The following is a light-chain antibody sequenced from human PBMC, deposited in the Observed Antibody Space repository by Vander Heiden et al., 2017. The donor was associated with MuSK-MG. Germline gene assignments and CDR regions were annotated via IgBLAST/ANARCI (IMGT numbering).Light chain of an antibody. CDR1: TYNIGSNT. CDR3: ASWEYSMNGV. J-gene: IGLJ3*02. Sequence: QSLLNQPPSASGTPGQRVTISCTGSTYNIGSNTVNWYRQLPATALQLLIYNNNQRPAGVPDRFSASKSGTSASLAISVCQAEDDADYYCASWEYSMNGVFGGGTKLTVL. CDR2: NNN. V-gene: IGLV1-44*01.